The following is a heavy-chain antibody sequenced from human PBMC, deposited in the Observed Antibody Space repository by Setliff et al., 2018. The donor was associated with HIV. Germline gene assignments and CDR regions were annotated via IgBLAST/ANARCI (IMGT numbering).Heavy chain of an antibody. CDR2: IGSKANSYAT. CDR3: ARLKSYASSPSSDY. J-gene: IGHJ4*02. D-gene: IGHD2-2*01. CDR1: GFTFSGST. V-gene: IGHV3-73*01. Sequence: GGSLRLSCAASGFTFSGSTIHWVRQASGKGLEWVGRIGSKANSYATAYAASVKGRFTLSRDDSKNTAYLQMNSLRTEDTALYYCARLKSYASSPSSDYRGQGTLVTVSS.